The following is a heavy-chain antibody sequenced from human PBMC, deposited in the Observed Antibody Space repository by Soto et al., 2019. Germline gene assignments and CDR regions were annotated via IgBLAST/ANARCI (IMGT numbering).Heavy chain of an antibody. CDR3: ARGVYPVWSGHPKGLDY. V-gene: IGHV3-73*01. Sequence: QPGGSLRLSCAASGFTFSGSTLHWVRQASGKGLEWVGRIGSKANNYAAAYAVSLKGRFTISRDDSRNTAYLQMSSLKTEDTAVYYCARGVYPVWSGHPKGLDYWGQGTVVTVSS. CDR1: GFTFSGST. J-gene: IGHJ4*02. D-gene: IGHD3-3*01. CDR2: IGSKANNYAA.